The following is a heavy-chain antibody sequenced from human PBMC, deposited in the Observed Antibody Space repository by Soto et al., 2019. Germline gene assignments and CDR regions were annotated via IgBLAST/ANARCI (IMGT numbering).Heavy chain of an antibody. J-gene: IGHJ6*03. CDR1: GFTFSSYA. CDR3: TRSAYMDV. V-gene: IGHV3-48*01. Sequence: GGSLILSCAAAGFTFSSYAMNWVRQAPGKGLEWVSYISSSSGTIYYADSVKGRFTISRDNAKNSLHLQMDSLRAEDTAVYYATRSAYMDVWGTGTTVTVSS. CDR2: ISSSSGTI. D-gene: IGHD2-2*01.